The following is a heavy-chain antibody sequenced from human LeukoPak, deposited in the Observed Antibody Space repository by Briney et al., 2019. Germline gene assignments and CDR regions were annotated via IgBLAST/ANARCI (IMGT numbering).Heavy chain of an antibody. CDR1: GFSFSSRA. CDR3: VRGPIENAFGV. D-gene: IGHD5-24*01. J-gene: IGHJ3*01. V-gene: IGHV3-33*08. CDR2: VWYDGTNK. Sequence: PGGSLRLSCSASGFSFSSRAMTWVRQAPGKGLEWVALVWYDGTNKYYADSVKGRFTISRDNSKNTLYLQMNSLRADDTAVYYCVRGPIENAFGVWGQGTMVTVSS.